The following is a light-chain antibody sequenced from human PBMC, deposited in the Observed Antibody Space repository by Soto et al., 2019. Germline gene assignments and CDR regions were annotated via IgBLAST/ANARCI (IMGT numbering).Light chain of an antibody. CDR2: EVS. V-gene: IGLV2-8*01. CDR1: SSDVGGYNY. Sequence: QSALTQPPSASGSPGQSGTLSCTGTSSDVGGYNYVSWYQQHPGKAPKLMIYEVSKRHSGGPDRFSGSKSGNTASLTVSGLQAEDEADYYCSSYAGSNNVVFGGGTKVTVL. J-gene: IGLJ2*01. CDR3: SSYAGSNNVV.